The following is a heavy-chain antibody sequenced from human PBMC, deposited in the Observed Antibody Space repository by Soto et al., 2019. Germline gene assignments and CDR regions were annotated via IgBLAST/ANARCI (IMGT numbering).Heavy chain of an antibody. D-gene: IGHD5-12*01. Sequence: GGSLRLSCAASGFTFTNYLMHWVRQVPGKGLVWVSRITSDGSTTNYADSVKGRFTISRDNAKNTLYLQMNSLRVEDTALYYCVRDKDGYNFWGQGTMVNVS. V-gene: IGHV3-74*01. CDR2: ITSDGSTT. J-gene: IGHJ3*01. CDR3: VRDKDGYNF. CDR1: GFTFTNYL.